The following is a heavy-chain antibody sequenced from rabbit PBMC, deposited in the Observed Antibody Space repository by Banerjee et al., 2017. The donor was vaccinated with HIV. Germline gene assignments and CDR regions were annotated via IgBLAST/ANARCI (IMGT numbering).Heavy chain of an antibody. CDR2: INTSTGNT. J-gene: IGHJ4*01. CDR3: ARDLAGAIGWNFNS. CDR1: GFSFSNKYV. Sequence: QQQLEESGGGLVKPGGTLTLTCTASGFSFSNKYVMCWVRQAPGKGLEWIACINTSTGNTVYASWVISRFTISKTSSTTVTLQMTSLTAADTATYFCARDLAGAIGWNFNSWGPGTLVTVS. D-gene: IGHD4-1*01. V-gene: IGHV1S45*01.